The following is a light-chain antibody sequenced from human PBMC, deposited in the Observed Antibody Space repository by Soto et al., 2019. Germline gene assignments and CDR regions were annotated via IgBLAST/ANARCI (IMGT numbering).Light chain of an antibody. CDR1: QNIHNH. CDR2: DAI. J-gene: IGKJ1*01. CDR3: QQDGSSGT. Sequence: MSQSPATLSVSPGERVTLSCRASQNIHNHMSWFLQKPGQTPRLLIYDAIIRAPDVPARFSGSWSGTEFTLTINRLEPEDFAVYYCQQDGSSGTFGQGTKVDIK. V-gene: IGKV3-15*01.